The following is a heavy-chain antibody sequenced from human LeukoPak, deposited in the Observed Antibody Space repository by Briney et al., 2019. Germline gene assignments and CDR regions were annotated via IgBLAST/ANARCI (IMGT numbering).Heavy chain of an antibody. V-gene: IGHV3-23*01. CDR1: GFSFSSYA. CDR3: AKRSGYTTGWFFDF. Sequence: GGSLRLSCAASGFSFSSYAMSWVRQAPGKGLGWVSSISGSGDNTYYAESVKGRFTISRDNSKNTLFLQMNSLRAEDTAVFYCAKRSGYTTGWFFDFWGQGTLVTVSS. CDR2: ISGSGDNT. J-gene: IGHJ4*02. D-gene: IGHD6-19*01.